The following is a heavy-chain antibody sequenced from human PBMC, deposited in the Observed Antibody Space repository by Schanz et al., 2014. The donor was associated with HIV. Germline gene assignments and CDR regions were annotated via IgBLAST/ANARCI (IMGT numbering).Heavy chain of an antibody. CDR1: GFTFNNYG. CDR2: ISSNTNYI. CDR3: VRGDTVFGY. Sequence: EMQLLDSGGDLVQPGGSLRLSCAASGFTFNNYGVNWVRQAPGKGLEWISSISSNTNYINYADSVKGRFTISRDNAKNSLYLQMNSLRFADTAVYYCVRGDTVFGYWGQGTLVTVS. J-gene: IGHJ4*02. D-gene: IGHD3-3*01. V-gene: IGHV3-21*02.